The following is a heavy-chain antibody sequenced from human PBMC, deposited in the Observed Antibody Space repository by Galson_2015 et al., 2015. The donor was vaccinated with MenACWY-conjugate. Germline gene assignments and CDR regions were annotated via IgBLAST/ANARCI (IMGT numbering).Heavy chain of an antibody. D-gene: IGHD3-3*02. J-gene: IGHJ4*02. CDR2: IKYDGSKQ. V-gene: IGHV3-7*01. CDR3: VRPIMTFVAVRSLDN. Sequence: SLRLSCAASGFTFRTYWLTWVRQPPGKGLDWVASIKYDGSKQYYGDSVRGRFSISRDNAENSVFLQMNSLRPEDTAVYFCVRPIMTFVAVRSLDNWGQGTVVTVSS. CDR1: GFTFRTYW.